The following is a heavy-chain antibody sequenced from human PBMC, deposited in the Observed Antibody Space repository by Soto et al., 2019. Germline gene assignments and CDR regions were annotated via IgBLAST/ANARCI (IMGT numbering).Heavy chain of an antibody. Sequence: QVQLQESGPGLVKPSQTLSLTCTVSGGSISSGGYYWTWIRQHPGKGREWIGYNYYSGITYYNPSLQSRVTISLDTSKNQCSLKLSSVTAADTAVYYCARGSSIAGLYYGMDVWGQGTTVTVSS. D-gene: IGHD6-6*01. CDR1: GGSISSGGYY. V-gene: IGHV4-31*03. CDR2: NYYSGIT. CDR3: ARGSSIAGLYYGMDV. J-gene: IGHJ6*02.